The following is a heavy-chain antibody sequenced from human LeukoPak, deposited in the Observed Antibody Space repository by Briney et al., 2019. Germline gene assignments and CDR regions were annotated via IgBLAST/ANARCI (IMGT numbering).Heavy chain of an antibody. J-gene: IGHJ5*02. V-gene: IGHV3-7*01. D-gene: IGHD1-1*01. Sequence: TSETLSLTCTVSGCSISRYDRSWIRQPPGKGLEWVAYIRQDGSDEYYVNSVKGRFTISRDNARNSLYLQMGSLRVEDTAVYYCARMGANNWNRELSWCDPWGQGTLVTVSS. CDR1: GCSISRYD. CDR3: ARMGANNWNRELSWCDP. CDR2: IRQDGSDE.